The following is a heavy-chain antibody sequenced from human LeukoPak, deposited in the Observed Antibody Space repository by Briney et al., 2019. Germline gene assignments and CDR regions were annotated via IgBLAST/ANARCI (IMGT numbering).Heavy chain of an antibody. V-gene: IGHV4-34*01. CDR3: ARDPTTVMTVPWYFDT. CDR1: DGSFTGYF. Sequence: SETLSLTCAVYDGSFTGYFWNWIRQSPGKGLEWIGEINHRGSTNYNPSLKSRLTISVDTSKNQFSLRLTSVTAADTGVYFCARDPTTVMTVPWYFDTWGQGTLVTVSA. CDR2: INHRGST. J-gene: IGHJ4*02. D-gene: IGHD4-11*01.